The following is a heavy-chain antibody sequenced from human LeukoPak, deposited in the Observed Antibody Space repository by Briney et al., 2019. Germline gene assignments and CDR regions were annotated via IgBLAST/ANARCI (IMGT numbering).Heavy chain of an antibody. J-gene: IGHJ4*02. CDR2: INAGNGNT. Sequence: ASVKVSCKASGYSFTSYAIHWMRQAPGQRLEWMGWINAGNGNTKYPQKFQGRVTFTRDTSANIVYMELTSLRSEDTAVYYCARVLLPAYGDHAFDYWGQGTLVTVSS. CDR3: ARVLLPAYGDHAFDY. D-gene: IGHD4-17*01. CDR1: GYSFTSYA. V-gene: IGHV1-3*01.